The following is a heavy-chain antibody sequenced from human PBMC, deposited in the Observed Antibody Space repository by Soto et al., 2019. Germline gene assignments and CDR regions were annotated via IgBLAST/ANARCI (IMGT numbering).Heavy chain of an antibody. CDR3: ARGSPNNCNFGWFDP. Sequence: QVQLVESGGGVVQPERSLRLSCAASGFTFSNYGMHWVRQAPGKGLEWVAVIWYDGSNKYYADSVKGRFTISRDNSKNTLYLQMNSLRAEDMAVYYCARGSPNNCNFGWFDPWGQGTLVTVSS. J-gene: IGHJ5*02. CDR2: IWYDGSNK. D-gene: IGHD1-7*01. CDR1: GFTFSNYG. V-gene: IGHV3-33*01.